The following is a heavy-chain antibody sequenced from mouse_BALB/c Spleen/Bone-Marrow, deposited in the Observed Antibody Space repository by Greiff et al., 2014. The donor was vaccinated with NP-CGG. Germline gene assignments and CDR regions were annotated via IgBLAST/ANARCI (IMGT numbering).Heavy chain of an antibody. CDR3: ARGGFLLRSLALDY. D-gene: IGHD1-1*01. CDR1: GYTFTAYT. V-gene: IGHV1-4*01. CDR2: INPSTGFT. Sequence: VQLVESGAELARPGASVKMSCKASGYTFTAYTMHWVQQRPGQGLEWVGYINPSTGFTNYNQIFKDKATLAADNSSSTAYMQLSSLTSEDSAVYYCARGGFLLRSLALDYWGQGTSVTVSS. J-gene: IGHJ4*01.